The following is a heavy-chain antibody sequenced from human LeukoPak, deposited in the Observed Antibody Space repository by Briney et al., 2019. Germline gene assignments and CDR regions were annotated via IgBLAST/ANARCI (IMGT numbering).Heavy chain of an antibody. V-gene: IGHV5-51*01. D-gene: IGHD3-10*01. Sequence: GESLKISCQVSGYSFINYWIGWVRQMPGKGLESMGIFYPADSDTTYSPSFQGQVTISADKSISTVYLQWSSLKASDTAMYYCARQSRDGSKTRGYYFDYWGQGTLVTVSS. CDR3: ARQSRDGSKTRGYYFDY. J-gene: IGHJ4*02. CDR2: FYPADSDT. CDR1: GYSFINYW.